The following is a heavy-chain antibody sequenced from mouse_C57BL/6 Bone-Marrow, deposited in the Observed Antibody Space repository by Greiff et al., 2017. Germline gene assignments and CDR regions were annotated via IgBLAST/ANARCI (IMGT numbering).Heavy chain of an antibody. CDR3: AGHEGLGDGYLLYLDY. CDR2: ISSGGSYT. J-gene: IGHJ2*01. CDR1: GFTFSSYG. Sequence: EVQLVESGGDLVKPGGSLKLSCAASGFTFSSYGMSWVRQTPDKRLEWVATISSGGSYTYYPDSVKGRFTIARDNAKNTLYLQMSSLKSEDTAMYYCAGHEGLGDGYLLYLDYWGQGTTLTVSS. D-gene: IGHD2-3*01. V-gene: IGHV5-6*01.